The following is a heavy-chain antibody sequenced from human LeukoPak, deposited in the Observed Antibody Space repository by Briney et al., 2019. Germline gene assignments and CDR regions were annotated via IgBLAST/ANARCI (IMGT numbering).Heavy chain of an antibody. J-gene: IGHJ4*02. V-gene: IGHV4-61*08. D-gene: IGHD4-11*01. CDR2: IYYSGST. CDR1: GGSISSGGYY. Sequence: SETLSLTCTVSGGSISSGGYYWSWIRQPPGKGLEWIGYIYYSGSTNYNPSLKSRVTISVDTSKNQFSLKLSSVTAADTAVYYCASGTKLQPYDYWGQGTLVTVSS. CDR3: ASGTKLQPYDY.